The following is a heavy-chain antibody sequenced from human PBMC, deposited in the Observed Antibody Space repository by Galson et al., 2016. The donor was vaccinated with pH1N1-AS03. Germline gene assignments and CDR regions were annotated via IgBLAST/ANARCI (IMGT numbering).Heavy chain of an antibody. CDR1: GYSFSSYW. Sequence: QSGAEVKKPGESLKISCQGSGYSFSSYWIGWVRQMPGKGLEWEGIIYPGDSSSKQGPSFRGQVTITADKSLSTAYHQWTSLKASDTAIYYCARWTVRGDPVGFDLWGQGTMVTVSA. V-gene: IGHV5-51*01. D-gene: IGHD3-10*01. CDR3: ARWTVRGDPVGFDL. CDR2: IYPGDSSS. J-gene: IGHJ3*01.